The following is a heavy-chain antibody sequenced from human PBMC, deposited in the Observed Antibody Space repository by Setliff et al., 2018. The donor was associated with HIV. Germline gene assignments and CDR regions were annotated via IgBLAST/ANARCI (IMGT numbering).Heavy chain of an antibody. CDR1: GYTFNNFW. D-gene: IGHD3-3*01. CDR3: ARPTGSDLRVAY. V-gene: IGHV5-51*01. Sequence: PGESLKISCQGSGYTFNNFWIGWVRQMPGKGLEWVGIIYPSGSIAKYNPSFQGLVTFSVDKSINTAFLQWNSLKASDSAMYYCARPTGSDLRVAYWVQGTLVTVSS. J-gene: IGHJ4*02. CDR2: IYPSGSIA.